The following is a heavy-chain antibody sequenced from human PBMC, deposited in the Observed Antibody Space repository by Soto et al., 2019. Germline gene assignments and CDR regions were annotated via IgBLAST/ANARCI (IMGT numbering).Heavy chain of an antibody. CDR2: IYYSGST. CDR3: ARVKEIGYCSGGSCYPFDY. D-gene: IGHD2-15*01. CDR1: GGSLSSGGYY. J-gene: IGHJ4*02. Sequence: SATLSLPCTVSGGSLSSGGYYWSWLRQHPGKGLEWIGYIYYSGSTYYNPSLKSRVTISVDTSKNQFSLKLSSVTAADTAVYYCARVKEIGYCSGGSCYPFDYWGQGTLVTVSS. V-gene: IGHV4-31*03.